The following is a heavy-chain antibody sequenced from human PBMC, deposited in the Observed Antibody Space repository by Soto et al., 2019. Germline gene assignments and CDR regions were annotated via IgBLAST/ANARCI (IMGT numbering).Heavy chain of an antibody. J-gene: IGHJ5*02. CDR3: ARGSGWLSDS. Sequence: PGGSLRLSCAASGFTLSDYWMSWVRQAPEKGLEWVAIIKQDGSETYYVDSAKGRFSISRDNAKNSLFLQMNSLRAEDTAVYYCARGSGWLSDSWGQGTLVTVSS. V-gene: IGHV3-7*05. D-gene: IGHD6-19*01. CDR2: IKQDGSET. CDR1: GFTLSDYW.